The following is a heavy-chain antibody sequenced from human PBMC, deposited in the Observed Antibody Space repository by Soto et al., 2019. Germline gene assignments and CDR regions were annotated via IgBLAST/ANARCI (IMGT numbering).Heavy chain of an antibody. J-gene: IGHJ3*02. V-gene: IGHV5-51*01. CDR2: IYPGDSDT. Sequence: GESLKISCKGSGYSFTSYWIGWVRQMPGKGLEWMGIIYPGDSDTRYSPSFQGQVTISADKSISTAYLQWSSLKASDTAMYYCARLDSSSWYLHDAFDIWGQGTMVTVSS. D-gene: IGHD6-13*01. CDR3: ARLDSSSWYLHDAFDI. CDR1: GYSFTSYW.